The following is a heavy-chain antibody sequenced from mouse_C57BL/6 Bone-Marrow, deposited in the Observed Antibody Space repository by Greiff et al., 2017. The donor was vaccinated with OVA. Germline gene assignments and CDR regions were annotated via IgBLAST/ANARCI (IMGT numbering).Heavy chain of an antibody. CDR3: ARNRYYIDY. J-gene: IGHJ2*01. CDR1: GFSFTSYG. CDR2: IWSGGST. V-gene: IGHV2-4-1*01. Sequence: VQLQQSGPGLVQPSQCLSITCTVSGFSFTSYGVHWVRQSPGKGLEWLGVIWSGGSTDYNAAFISRLSISQANSKNQVFFKMNSLQADDTAIYYCARNRYYIDYGGQGTTLTVSS.